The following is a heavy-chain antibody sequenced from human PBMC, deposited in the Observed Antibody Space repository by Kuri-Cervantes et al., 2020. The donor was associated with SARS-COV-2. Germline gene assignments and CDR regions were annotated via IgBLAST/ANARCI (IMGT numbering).Heavy chain of an antibody. CDR3: ARDHIVVVPAAMRYYYYGMDV. D-gene: IGHD2-2*01. CDR1: GFRFTNYA. V-gene: IGHV3-30*07. CDR2: MSHDGSNQ. Sequence: GESLKISCAASGFRFTNYAIHWVRQGPGKGLEWVAVMSHDGSNQYYADSVTGRFTISRDNSKNTLYLQMNSLRAEDTAVYYCARDHIVVVPAAMRYYYYGMDVWGQGTTVTVSS. J-gene: IGHJ6*01.